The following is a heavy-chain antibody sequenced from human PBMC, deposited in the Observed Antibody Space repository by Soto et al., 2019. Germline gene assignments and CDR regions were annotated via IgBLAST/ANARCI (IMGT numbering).Heavy chain of an antibody. CDR2: IYFNGNT. J-gene: IGHJ4*02. Sequence: SETLSLTCTVSAASFSKYYWTWIRQPPGKGLEWIGYIYFNGNTKYNPSLEGRLTISIDTSKKEFSLKLTSVTAADAAVYYCASVTFGGIVLGNWRQGTLFAASS. V-gene: IGHV4-59*01. CDR3: ASVTFGGIVLGN. CDR1: AASFSKYY. D-gene: IGHD3-16*01.